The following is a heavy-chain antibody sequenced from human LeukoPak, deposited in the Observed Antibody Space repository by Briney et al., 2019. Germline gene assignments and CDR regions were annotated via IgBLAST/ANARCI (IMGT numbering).Heavy chain of an antibody. J-gene: IGHJ5*02. CDR2: IIPIFGTA. CDR3: ARDKGITMVRGVEYNWFDP. V-gene: IGHV1-69*06. D-gene: IGHD3-10*01. Sequence: ASVEVSCKASGGTFSSYAISWVRQAPGQGLEWMGGIIPIFGTANYAQKFQGRVTITADKSTSTAYMELSSLRSEDTAVYYCARDKGITMVRGVEYNWFDPWGQGTLVTVSS. CDR1: GGTFSSYA.